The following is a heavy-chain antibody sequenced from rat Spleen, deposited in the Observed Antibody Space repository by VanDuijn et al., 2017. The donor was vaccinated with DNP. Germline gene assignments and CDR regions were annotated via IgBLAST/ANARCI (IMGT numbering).Heavy chain of an antibody. J-gene: IGHJ2*01. CDR3: ARWTRYFDY. CDR1: GYSITSNY. CDR2: ISYSGST. V-gene: IGHV3-1*01. Sequence: EVQLQESGPGLVKPSQSLSLTCSVTGYSITSNYWGWIRQFPGNQMEYIGHISYSGSTNYNPSPKSRVSITRETSQNRFFLQLTSITPEDTATYYCARWTRYFDYWGQGVMVTVSS. D-gene: IGHD1-4*01.